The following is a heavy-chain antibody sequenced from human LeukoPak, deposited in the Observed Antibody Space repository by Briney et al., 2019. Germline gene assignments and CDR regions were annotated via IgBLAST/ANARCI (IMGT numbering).Heavy chain of an antibody. CDR3: AKGQFSFDSSGYYR. Sequence: GGSLRLSCAASGFTFSSSAMSSVRQAPGRWLEWVSVISGNGVSSLHADSVKGRFTISRDNSKNTLYLQMNSLRDEDTAVYYCAKGQFSFDSSGYYRWGQGTLVTVSS. CDR1: GFTFSSSA. J-gene: IGHJ4*02. V-gene: IGHV3-23*01. D-gene: IGHD3-22*01. CDR2: ISGNGVSS.